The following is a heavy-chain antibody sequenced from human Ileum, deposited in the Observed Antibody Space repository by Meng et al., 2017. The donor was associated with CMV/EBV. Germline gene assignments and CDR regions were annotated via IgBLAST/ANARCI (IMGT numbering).Heavy chain of an antibody. D-gene: IGHD2-21*01. V-gene: IGHV4-39*06. CDR1: GGSINDRSFY. J-gene: IGHJ4*02. CDR2: IYYSGST. CDR3: ARVLVRVIGQGEFDS. Sequence: SETLSLTCTVSGGSINDRSFYWGWIRQPPGKGLEWIANIYYSGSTYSHPSLRSRVTISIDTPKNLFTLSQTSVTAEDTGGYYCARVLVRVIGQGEFDSWGQGVLVTVSS.